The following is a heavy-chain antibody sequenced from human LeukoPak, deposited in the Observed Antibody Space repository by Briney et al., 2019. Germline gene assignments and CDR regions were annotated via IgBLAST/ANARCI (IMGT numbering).Heavy chain of an antibody. V-gene: IGHV4-39*01. J-gene: IGHJ4*02. CDR3: ARILPAGYSYGYGFDY. Sequence: TPSETLSLTCTVSGGSISSYYWGWIRQPPGKGLEWIGSIYYSGSTYYNPSLKSRVTISVDTSKNPFSLKLSSVTAADTAVYYCARILPAGYSYGYGFDYWGQGTLVTVSS. CDR1: GGSISSYY. D-gene: IGHD5-18*01. CDR2: IYYSGST.